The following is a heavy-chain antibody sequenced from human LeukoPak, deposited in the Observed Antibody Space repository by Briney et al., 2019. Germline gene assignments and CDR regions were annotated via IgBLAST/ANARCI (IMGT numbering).Heavy chain of an antibody. Sequence: GRSLRLSCAASGFTFSSYGMHWVRQAPGKGLEWVAVIRYDGSNKYYADSVKGRFTISRDNSKNTLYLQMNSLRAEDTAVYYCARGQYDFWSGYPLYYFDYWGQGTLVTVSS. CDR1: GFTFSSYG. J-gene: IGHJ4*02. CDR3: ARGQYDFWSGYPLYYFDY. V-gene: IGHV3-33*01. CDR2: IRYDGSNK. D-gene: IGHD3-3*01.